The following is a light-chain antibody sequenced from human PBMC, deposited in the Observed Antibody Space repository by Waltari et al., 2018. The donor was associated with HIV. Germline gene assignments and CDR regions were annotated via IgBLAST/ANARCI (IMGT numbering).Light chain of an antibody. J-gene: IGLJ2*01. V-gene: IGLV3-19*01. CDR1: RLRTYY. CDR3: NSRDSSGNHVV. CDR2: GKN. Sequence: SVALGQTVRITCHGDRLRTYYARWRQQKPGQAPVLVIYGKNNRPSGIPDRFSGSSSGNTASLTITGAQAEDEADYYCNSRDSSGNHVVFGGGTKLTVL.